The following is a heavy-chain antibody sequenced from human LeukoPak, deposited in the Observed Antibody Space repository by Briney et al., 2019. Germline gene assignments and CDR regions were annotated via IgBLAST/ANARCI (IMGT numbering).Heavy chain of an antibody. CDR2: IYYSGST. D-gene: IGHD1-26*01. V-gene: IGHV4-59*01. CDR3: ARGGDYFDY. J-gene: IGHJ4*02. CDR1: GGSISSYY. Sequence: SETLSLTCIVSGGSISSYYWSWIRQPPGKGLEWIGYIYYSGSTNYNPSLKSRVTISVDTSKNQFSLKLSSVTAADTAVYYCARGGDYFDYWGQGTLVTVSS.